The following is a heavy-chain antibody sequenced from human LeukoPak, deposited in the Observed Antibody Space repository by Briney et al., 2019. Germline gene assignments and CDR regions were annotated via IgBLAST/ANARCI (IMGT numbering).Heavy chain of an antibody. CDR3: ARSTILFATDWFDP. D-gene: IGHD3-3*01. CDR2: INHSGII. J-gene: IGHJ5*02. Sequence: SETLSLTCAVYGESFSGYYWSWIRQPPGKGLTWIGEINHSGIINYNPSLKSRVTISLDTSKSQFSLKLSSVTAADTAVYYCARSTILFATDWFDPWGQGTLVTVSS. V-gene: IGHV4-34*01. CDR1: GESFSGYY.